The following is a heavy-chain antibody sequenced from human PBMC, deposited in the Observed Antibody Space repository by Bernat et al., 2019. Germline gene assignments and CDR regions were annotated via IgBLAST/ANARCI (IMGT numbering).Heavy chain of an antibody. J-gene: IGHJ3*02. D-gene: IGHD2-21*01. V-gene: IGHV3-33*01. CDR3: AREAMGGEGPFDI. CDR1: GFTFNSHG. Sequence: QVQLVESGGGVVQPGRSLRLFCAASGFTFNSHGMHWVRQTPGKGLEWVAVIWYDGSNQYYADSVKGRFTISRDNSKNTVNLQMNSLRAEDTAVYYCAREAMGGEGPFDIWGQGTTVTVSS. CDR2: IWYDGSNQ.